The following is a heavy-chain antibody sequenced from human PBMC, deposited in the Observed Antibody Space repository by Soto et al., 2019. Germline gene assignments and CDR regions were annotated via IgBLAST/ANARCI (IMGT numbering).Heavy chain of an antibody. Sequence: SETLSLTCAVSGASVRSYHWSWIRQAAGKGLEWIGRVQMSGTTNYNPSLKTRVTMSLDTSKNEISLRMTSVTAADTAVYFCAKDRSTMRWFDPWGQGILVTVSS. V-gene: IGHV4-4*07. CDR3: AKDRSTMRWFDP. CDR2: VQMSGTT. J-gene: IGHJ5*02. CDR1: GASVRSYH. D-gene: IGHD1-1*01.